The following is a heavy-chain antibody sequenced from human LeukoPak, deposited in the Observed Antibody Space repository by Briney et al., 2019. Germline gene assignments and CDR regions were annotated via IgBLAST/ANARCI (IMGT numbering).Heavy chain of an antibody. V-gene: IGHV3-53*01. CDR2: IYSGGTT. CDR3: TTVWAAAGRTNAFDI. D-gene: IGHD6-13*01. CDR1: GFTVSSNY. Sequence: EPGGSLRLSCAASGFTVSSNYMIWVRQAPGKGLEWVSLIYSGGTTCYADSLKGRFTISRDSSKNTLYLQMNSLKTEDTAVYYCTTVWAAAGRTNAFDIWGQGTMVTVSS. J-gene: IGHJ3*02.